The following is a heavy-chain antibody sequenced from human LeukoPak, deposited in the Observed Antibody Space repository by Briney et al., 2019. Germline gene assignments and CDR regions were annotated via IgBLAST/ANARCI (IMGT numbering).Heavy chain of an antibody. CDR1: GYTLTSYY. CDR3: ARDTLAGGRPTLDY. Sequence: GASVKVSCKASGYTLTSYYMHWVRQAPGQGLEWMRIINPSGGSTSYAQKFQGRVTMTRDMSTSTVYMELSSLRSEDTAVYYCARDTLAGGRPTLDYWGQGTLVTVSS. D-gene: IGHD2-15*01. V-gene: IGHV1-46*01. J-gene: IGHJ4*02. CDR2: INPSGGST.